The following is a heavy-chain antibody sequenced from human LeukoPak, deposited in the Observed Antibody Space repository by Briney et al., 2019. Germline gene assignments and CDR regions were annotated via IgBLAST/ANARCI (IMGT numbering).Heavy chain of an antibody. V-gene: IGHV4-4*02. CDR2: INHSGST. Sequence: GSLRLSCAASGFTFSNTWMNWVRQAPGKGLEWIGEINHSGSTNYNPSLKSRVTISVDTSKNQFSLKLSSVTAADTAVYYCARGRSITMIVVVITPHSFFDYWGQGTLVTVSS. J-gene: IGHJ4*02. D-gene: IGHD3-22*01. CDR1: GFTFSNTW. CDR3: ARGRSITMIVVVITPHSFFDY.